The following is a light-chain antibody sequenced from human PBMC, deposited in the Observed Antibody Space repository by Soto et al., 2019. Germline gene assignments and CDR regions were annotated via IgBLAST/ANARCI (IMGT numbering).Light chain of an antibody. Sequence: QSVLTQPPSASGSPGQSVTISCTGTSSDVGTHGYVSWYQQHAGKAPKLMIYDVTKRPSGVPDRFSGSKSANTASLTVSGLHAEDEADYYCMCYAGGNNWVFGGGTKVTVL. CDR2: DVT. V-gene: IGLV2-8*01. J-gene: IGLJ3*02. CDR1: SSDVGTHGY. CDR3: MCYAGGNNWV.